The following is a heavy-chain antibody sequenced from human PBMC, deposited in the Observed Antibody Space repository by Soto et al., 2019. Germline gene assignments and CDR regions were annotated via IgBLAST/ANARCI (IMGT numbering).Heavy chain of an antibody. CDR2: INVGNGNT. J-gene: IGHJ4*02. Sequence: ASVKVSCKASGYTFASYNIHWVRQAPGQRLEWMGWINVGNGNTRYSQKFQGRLTLTRDTPGNTAYLELNSLTSEDTAVYYCATPQNYEGCLNSGGQETLFTVSS. V-gene: IGHV1-3*01. CDR1: GYTFASYN. CDR3: ATPQNYEGCLNS. D-gene: IGHD3-22*01.